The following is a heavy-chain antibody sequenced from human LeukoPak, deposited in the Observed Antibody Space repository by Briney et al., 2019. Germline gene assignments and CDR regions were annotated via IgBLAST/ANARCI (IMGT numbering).Heavy chain of an antibody. J-gene: IGHJ4*02. CDR3: ARETYDSSGYCFDY. CDR2: ISGSGDST. D-gene: IGHD3-22*01. V-gene: IGHV3-23*01. Sequence: GGSLRLSCAASGFTFSSYSMNWVRQAPGKGLEWVSGISGSGDSTYYADSVKGRFTISRDNSKNTLYLQMNSLRAEDTAVYYCARETYDSSGYCFDYWGQGTLVTVSS. CDR1: GFTFSSYS.